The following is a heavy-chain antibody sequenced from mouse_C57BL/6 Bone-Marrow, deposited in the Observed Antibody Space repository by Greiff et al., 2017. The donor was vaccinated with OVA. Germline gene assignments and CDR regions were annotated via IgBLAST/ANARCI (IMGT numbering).Heavy chain of an antibody. D-gene: IGHD2-5*01. CDR3: ARQGDSNYGRFAY. CDR1: GFTFSSYG. V-gene: IGHV5-6*01. Sequence: EVQVVESGGDLVKPGGSLKLSCAASGFTFSSYGMSWVRQTPDKRLEWVATISSGGSYTYYPDSVKGRFTISRDNAKNTLYLQMSSLKSEDTAMYYCARQGDSNYGRFAYWGQGTLVTVSA. J-gene: IGHJ3*01. CDR2: ISSGGSYT.